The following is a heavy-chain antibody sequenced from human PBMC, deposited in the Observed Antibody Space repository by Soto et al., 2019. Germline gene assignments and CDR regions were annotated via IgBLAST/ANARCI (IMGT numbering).Heavy chain of an antibody. CDR2: IKSKTDGGTA. D-gene: IGHD3-10*02. Sequence: EVQLVESGGGLVKPGGSLRLSCAASDFTFSNAWMNCVRQAPGKGLEWVGRIKSKTDGGTADYAAPVQGRFIISRDDSKNTLYLQMNSLKNEDTAVYYCTTGPGLFGYWGQGTLVTVAS. V-gene: IGHV3-15*07. CDR3: TTGPGLFGY. J-gene: IGHJ4*02. CDR1: DFTFSNAW.